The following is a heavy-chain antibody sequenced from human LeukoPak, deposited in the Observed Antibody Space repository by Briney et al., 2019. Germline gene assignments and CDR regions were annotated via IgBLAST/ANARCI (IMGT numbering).Heavy chain of an antibody. Sequence: LKPSETLSLTCAVYGGSFSGYYWSWIRQPPGKGLEWIGEINHSGSTNYNPSLKSRVTISVDTSKNQFSLKLSSVTAADTAVYYCARSYYDYVWGSYRLNWFDPWGQGTLVTVSS. V-gene: IGHV4-34*01. J-gene: IGHJ5*02. D-gene: IGHD3-16*02. CDR1: GGSFSGYY. CDR3: ARSYYDYVWGSYRLNWFDP. CDR2: INHSGST.